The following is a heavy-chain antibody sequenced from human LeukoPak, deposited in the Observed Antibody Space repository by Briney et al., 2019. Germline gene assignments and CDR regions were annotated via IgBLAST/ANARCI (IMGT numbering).Heavy chain of an antibody. D-gene: IGHD3-10*01. Sequence: GGSLRLSCAASGFTFSDYYMSWIRQAPGKGLGWVSYISSSSSYTNYADSVKGRFTISRDNAKNSLYLQMNSLRAEDTAVYYCAREGSRGNFDYWGQGTLVTVSS. CDR1: GFTFSDYY. CDR2: ISSSSSYT. CDR3: AREGSRGNFDY. V-gene: IGHV3-11*06. J-gene: IGHJ4*02.